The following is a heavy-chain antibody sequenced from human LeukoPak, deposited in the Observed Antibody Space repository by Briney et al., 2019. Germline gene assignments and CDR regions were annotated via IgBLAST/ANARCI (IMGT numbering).Heavy chain of an antibody. CDR2: ISSSSSYI. J-gene: IGHJ5*02. D-gene: IGHD3-3*01. Sequence: PGGSLRLSCAASGFTFSSYSMNWVRQAPGKGLEWVSSISSSSSYIYYADSVKGRFTISRDNAKNSLYLQMNSLRAEDTAVYYCAKAYYDFWSGYLTWGQGTLVTVSS. CDR1: GFTFSSYS. V-gene: IGHV3-21*01. CDR3: AKAYYDFWSGYLT.